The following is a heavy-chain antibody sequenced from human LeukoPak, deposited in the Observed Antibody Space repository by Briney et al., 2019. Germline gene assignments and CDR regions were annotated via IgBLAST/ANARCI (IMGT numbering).Heavy chain of an antibody. V-gene: IGHV4-4*07. CDR1: GFSISNYY. J-gene: IGHJ4*02. CDR3: ARTSARGAQFDY. Sequence: PSETLSLTCTASGFSISNYYWSWIRQAAGMGLEWIGRIYASGSTNYNPSLKSRVTMSVDTSNNQFSLNLSSVTAADTAVYYWARTSARGAQFDYWGQGTLVTVSS. CDR2: IYASGST. D-gene: IGHD3-10*01.